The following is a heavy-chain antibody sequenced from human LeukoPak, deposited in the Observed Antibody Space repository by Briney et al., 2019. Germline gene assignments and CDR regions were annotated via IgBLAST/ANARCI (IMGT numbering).Heavy chain of an antibody. CDR3: ARSWAIYGYADY. D-gene: IGHD5-18*01. Sequence: SVKVSCKASGGTFSSYAFSWVRQAPGQGLEWMGRIVPILAIANNAQKFQGRVTITADKSTSTAYMELSSLRSDDTAVYYCARSWAIYGYADYWGQGTLVTVSS. J-gene: IGHJ4*02. CDR1: GGTFSSYA. V-gene: IGHV1-69*04. CDR2: IVPILAIA.